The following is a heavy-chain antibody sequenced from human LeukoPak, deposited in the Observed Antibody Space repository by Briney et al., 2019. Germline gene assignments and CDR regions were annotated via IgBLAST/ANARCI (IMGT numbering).Heavy chain of an antibody. D-gene: IGHD3-22*01. J-gene: IGHJ4*02. CDR3: AQSFYYDSSGYFDY. Sequence: GGSLRLSCAASGFTFSSYGMTWVRQAPGKGLEWVAAISGSGASTYYADSVKGRFTISRDNSKNTLYLQMNSLRAEDTALYYCAQSFYYDSSGYFDYWGQGTLVTVSS. CDR2: ISGSGAST. CDR1: GFTFSSYG. V-gene: IGHV3-23*01.